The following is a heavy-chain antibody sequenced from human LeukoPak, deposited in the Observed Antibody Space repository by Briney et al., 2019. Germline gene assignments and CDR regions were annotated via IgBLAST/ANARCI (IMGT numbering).Heavy chain of an antibody. J-gene: IGHJ4*02. CDR3: ARGFGEFLSYFDY. CDR2: INHSGST. D-gene: IGHD3-10*01. Sequence: PSETLSLTCVVYGGSFRGYYWRWIRQPPGKGLEWIGEINHSGSTNYNPSLKSRVTISVGTSKNQFSLKLSSVTAADTAVYYCARGFGEFLSYFDYWGQGTLVTVSS. CDR1: GGSFRGYY. V-gene: IGHV4-34*01.